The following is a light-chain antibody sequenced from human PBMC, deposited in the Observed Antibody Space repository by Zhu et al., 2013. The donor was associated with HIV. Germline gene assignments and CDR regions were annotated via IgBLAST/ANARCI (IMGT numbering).Light chain of an antibody. V-gene: IGKV3-20*01. CDR2: GAS. CDR3: QQYAYAPLT. Sequence: EIVLTQSPGTLSMSPGERATISCRASQSVSSSYLAWYQQRPGQAPRLLIYGASDRATGIPDKFSGSGSGKDFTLTISRLEPEDFAVYYCQQYAYAPLTFGQGTKLEIK. CDR1: QSVSSSY. J-gene: IGKJ2*01.